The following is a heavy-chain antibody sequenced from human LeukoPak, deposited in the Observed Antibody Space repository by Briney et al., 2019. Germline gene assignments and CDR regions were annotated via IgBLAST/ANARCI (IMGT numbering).Heavy chain of an antibody. CDR3: ARAIYYGSGSYYNDIDY. CDR1: GFTFSSYA. D-gene: IGHD3-10*01. Sequence: GRSLRLSCAASGFTFSSYAMHWVRQAPGKGLEWVAVISYDGSNKYYADSVEGRFTISRDNSKNTLYLQMNSLRAEDTAVYYCARAIYYGSGSYYNDIDYWGQGTLVTVSS. CDR2: ISYDGSNK. J-gene: IGHJ4*02. V-gene: IGHV3-30-3*01.